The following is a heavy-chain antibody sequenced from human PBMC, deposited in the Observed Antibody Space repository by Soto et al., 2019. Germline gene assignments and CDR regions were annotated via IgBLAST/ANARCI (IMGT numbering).Heavy chain of an antibody. Sequence: GGSLRLSCAASGFTFSSYWMSWVRQAPGKGLEWVANIKQDGSEKYYVDSVKGRFTISRDNAKNSLYLQVNSLRAEDSAVYYCARDPSIAARPFDYWGQGTLVTVSS. V-gene: IGHV3-7*05. J-gene: IGHJ4*02. CDR3: ARDPSIAARPFDY. CDR1: GFTFSSYW. CDR2: IKQDGSEK. D-gene: IGHD6-6*01.